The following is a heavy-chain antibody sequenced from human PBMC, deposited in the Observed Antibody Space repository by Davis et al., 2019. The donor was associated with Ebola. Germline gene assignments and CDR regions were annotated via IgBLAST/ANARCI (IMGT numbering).Heavy chain of an antibody. CDR1: GYPFSNYG. Sequence: ASVKVSCKASGYPFSNYGISWVRQAPGQGLEWMGWISAYNGNTNYAQKLQGRVTMTTDTSTSTAYMELRSLRSDDTAVYYCARDLGCSSTSCYDPPYYYYGMDVWGQGTTVTVSS. D-gene: IGHD2-2*01. CDR2: ISAYNGNT. J-gene: IGHJ6*02. V-gene: IGHV1-18*01. CDR3: ARDLGCSSTSCYDPPYYYYGMDV.